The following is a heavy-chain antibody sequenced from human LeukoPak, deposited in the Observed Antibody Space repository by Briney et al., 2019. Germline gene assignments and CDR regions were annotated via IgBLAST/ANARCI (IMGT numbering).Heavy chain of an antibody. J-gene: IGHJ4*02. V-gene: IGHV3-21*01. CDR2: ISSSSSYI. CDR1: GFTFSSYS. CDR3: ARVPLLYSGSYDTNPFDY. Sequence: PGGSLRLSCAASGFTFSSYSMNWVRQAPGKGLEWVSSISSSSSYIYYADSVKGRFTISRDNAKNSLYLQMNSLRAEDTAVYYCARVPLLYSGSYDTNPFDYWGQGTLVTVSS. D-gene: IGHD1-26*01.